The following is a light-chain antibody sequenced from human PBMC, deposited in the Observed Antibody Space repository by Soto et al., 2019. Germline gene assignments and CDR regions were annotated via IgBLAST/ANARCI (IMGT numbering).Light chain of an antibody. J-gene: IGKJ2*01. V-gene: IGKV4-1*01. CDR2: WAS. Sequence: DIVMTQSPDSLAVSLGERATINCKSSQSLLHSSSNKNYLTWYQQKPGQPPKLLICWASTRESGVPDRFSGSGSGTDFTLTISSLQAEDVAVYYCQQCHSPPYTFGQGTKLEIK. CDR1: QSLLHSSSNKNY. CDR3: QQCHSPPYT.